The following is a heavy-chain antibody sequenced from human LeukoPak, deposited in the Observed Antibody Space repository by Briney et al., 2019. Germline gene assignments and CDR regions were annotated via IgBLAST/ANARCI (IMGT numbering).Heavy chain of an antibody. D-gene: IGHD1-26*01. Sequence: GGSLRLSCAASGFTFSSYGMHWVRQAPGKGLEWVAFIRYDGSNKYYADSVKGRSTISRDNSKNTLYLQMNSLRAEDTAVYYCAKDGGLPEYNWFDPWGQGTLVTVSS. CDR1: GFTFSSYG. V-gene: IGHV3-30*02. CDR2: IRYDGSNK. CDR3: AKDGGLPEYNWFDP. J-gene: IGHJ5*02.